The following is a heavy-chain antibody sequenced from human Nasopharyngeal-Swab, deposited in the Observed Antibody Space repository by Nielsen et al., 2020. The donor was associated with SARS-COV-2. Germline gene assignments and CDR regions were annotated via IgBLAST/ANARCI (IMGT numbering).Heavy chain of an antibody. Sequence: GESLKISCAASGFSISGYWMHWVRQAPGKGLVWVSRISSDGGANYADSATGRFTISRDNAKNTVYLQMNSLRDEDTAVYYCLRGMAGYGWFDPWGQGSLVTVSS. V-gene: IGHV3-74*01. CDR3: LRGMAGYGWFDP. CDR1: GFSISGYW. D-gene: IGHD2-2*03. J-gene: IGHJ5*02. CDR2: ISSDGGA.